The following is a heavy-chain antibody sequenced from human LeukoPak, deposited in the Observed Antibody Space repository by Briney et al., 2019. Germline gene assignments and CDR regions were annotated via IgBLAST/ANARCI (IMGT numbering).Heavy chain of an antibody. J-gene: IGHJ6*03. CDR2: IYYSGST. CDR1: GGSISSYY. V-gene: IGHV4-59*01. CDR3: ARGLYNWNYYYYYYMDV. Sequence: SETLSLTCTASGGSISSYYWSWIRQPPGKGLEGIGYIYYSGSTNYNPSLKSQFTISVDTSKNQFSLKLSSVTAADTAVYYCARGLYNWNYYYYYYMDVWGKGTTVTVSS. D-gene: IGHD1-20*01.